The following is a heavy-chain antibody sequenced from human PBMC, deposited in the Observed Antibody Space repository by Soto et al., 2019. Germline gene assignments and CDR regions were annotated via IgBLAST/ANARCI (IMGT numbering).Heavy chain of an antibody. D-gene: IGHD3-16*01. Sequence: QVQLVQSGAEVKKPGASVKVSCKASGYSFTRYGISWVRQAPGQGLEWMGWISGYNANTNYPENLQGRVTMTTDTYTSTDYMEVRNLISDDTAVYYCARMGDVPYYYYGLDVWGQGTTVTVSS. V-gene: IGHV1-18*01. CDR1: GYSFTRYG. J-gene: IGHJ6*02. CDR2: ISGYNANT. CDR3: ARMGDVPYYYYGLDV.